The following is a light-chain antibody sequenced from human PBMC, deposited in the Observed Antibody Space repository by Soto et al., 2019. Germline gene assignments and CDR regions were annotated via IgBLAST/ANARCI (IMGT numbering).Light chain of an antibody. Sequence: QSVLTQPPSVSGAPGQRVTISCTGSSSNIGAGYDVHWYQQLPGTAPKLLIYGNSNRPSGVPDRFSGSKSGTSASLAITGSQAEDEADYYCQSYDSSLSGSVVFGGGTKLTVL. CDR1: SSNIGAGYD. V-gene: IGLV1-40*01. CDR2: GNS. CDR3: QSYDSSLSGSVV. J-gene: IGLJ2*01.